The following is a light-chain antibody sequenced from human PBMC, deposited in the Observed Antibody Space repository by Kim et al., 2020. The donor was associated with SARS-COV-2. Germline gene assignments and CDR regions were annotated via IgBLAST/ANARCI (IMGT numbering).Light chain of an antibody. CDR1: QGISNS. CDR3: QQYYSTPPYT. CDR2: AAS. Sequence: DIQMTQSPSSLSASVGDRVTITCRANQGISNSLAWYQQKPGKAPKLLLYAASRLESGVPSRFSGSGSGTDYTLTISSLQPEDFATYYCQQYYSTPPYTFGQGTKLEI. J-gene: IGKJ2*01. V-gene: IGKV1-NL1*01.